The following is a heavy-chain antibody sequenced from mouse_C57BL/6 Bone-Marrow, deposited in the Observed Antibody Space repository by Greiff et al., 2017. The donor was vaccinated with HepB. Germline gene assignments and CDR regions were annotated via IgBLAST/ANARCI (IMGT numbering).Heavy chain of an antibody. J-gene: IGHJ2*01. CDR2: IYPGDGDT. CDR1: GYAFSSSW. V-gene: IGHV1-82*01. CDR3: ARGWYLYYFDY. Sequence: QVQLQQSGPELVKPGASVKISCKASGYAFSSSWMNWVKQRPGKGLEWIGRIYPGDGDTNYNGKFKGKATLTADKSSSTAYMQLSSLTSEDSAVYFCARGWYLYYFDYWGQGTTLTVSS. D-gene: IGHD1-1*02.